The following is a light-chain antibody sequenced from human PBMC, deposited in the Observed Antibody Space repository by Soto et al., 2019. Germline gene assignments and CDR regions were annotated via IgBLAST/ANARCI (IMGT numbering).Light chain of an antibody. CDR2: GAS. V-gene: IGKV3-20*01. CDR3: QQYAVWPPQT. CDR1: QSVSSSY. J-gene: IGKJ1*01. Sequence: ENVLTPSPGTLSLSPGERATPSCRASQSVSSSYLAWYQQKPGQAPRLLIYGASSRATGIPARFSGSGSGTEFTLTISSLQPEDFAVYYCQQYAVWPPQTFGQGTKVDIK.